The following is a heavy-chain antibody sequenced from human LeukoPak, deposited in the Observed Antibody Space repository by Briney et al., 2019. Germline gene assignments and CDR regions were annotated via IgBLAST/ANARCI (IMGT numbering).Heavy chain of an antibody. CDR3: ARGAGWYDY. V-gene: IGHV4-59*08. D-gene: IGHD6-19*01. CDR1: GASISSNY. J-gene: IGHJ4*02. CDR2: INNNGRI. Sequence: XSETLSLTCTVSGASISSNYWSWIRQSPGKELEWIAYINNNGRINYNPSLKSRVTISADTSKNQFSLNVRSVTAADTAVYYCARGAGWYDYWGQGTQVTVFS.